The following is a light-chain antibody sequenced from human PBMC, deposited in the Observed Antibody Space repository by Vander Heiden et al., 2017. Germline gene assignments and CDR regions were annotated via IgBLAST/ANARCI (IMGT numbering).Light chain of an antibody. J-gene: IGKJ2*01. CDR1: QSGSSTY. CDR3: QQYGSSPYT. V-gene: IGKV3-20*01. CDR2: GAS. Sequence: ELVLTQSPRTLSLSPGERATLSCRARQSGSSTYLAWYQQKPGQAPRLLIHGASSRATGFPDRFSGSGSGTDFTLTISRLEPEDFAVYYCQQYGSSPYTFGQGTKLEIK.